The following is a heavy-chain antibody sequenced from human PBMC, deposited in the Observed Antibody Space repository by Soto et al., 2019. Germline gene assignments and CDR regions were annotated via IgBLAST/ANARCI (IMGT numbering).Heavy chain of an antibody. CDR3: ARVPTGKYGVWNY. J-gene: IGHJ4*02. V-gene: IGHV3-74*01. CDR2: INPGGSIT. Sequence: EEQLVESGGGLVQPGGSLRLSCAASGFTFSSYWMHWVRQAPGKGLVWVSRINPGGSITDYADSVKGRFTISRDNSKNTLYLQMNSRRGDDTAVYYCARVPTGKYGVWNYWGQGTLVTVSS. CDR1: GFTFSSYW. D-gene: IGHD2-8*01.